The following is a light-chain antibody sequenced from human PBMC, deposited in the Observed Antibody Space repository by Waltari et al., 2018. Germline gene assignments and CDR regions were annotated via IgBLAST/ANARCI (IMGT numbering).Light chain of an antibody. CDR1: QSVASSY. Sequence: EIVLTQSPGTLSLSPGETATLSCRASQSVASSYLAWYQHKPGQPPTRLIYDSSNRATGVPDRFSGTGSGTDFTLTISRLEPEDFAVYYCHQYVSSPRTFGQGSKLEIK. J-gene: IGKJ2*01. CDR3: HQYVSSPRT. CDR2: DSS. V-gene: IGKV3-20*01.